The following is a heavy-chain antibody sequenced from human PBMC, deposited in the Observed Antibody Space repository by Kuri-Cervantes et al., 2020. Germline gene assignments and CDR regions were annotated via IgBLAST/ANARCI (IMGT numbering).Heavy chain of an antibody. Sequence: ETLSLTCAASGFTFSNYWMHWVRQVPGKGLEWVSYISSSGSTIYYADSVKGRFTISRDNAKNSLYLQMNSLRAEDTAVYYCARDRTNDYDFWSGYRGGAFDIWGQGTMVTVSS. CDR1: GFTFSNYW. V-gene: IGHV3-48*04. CDR2: ISSSGSTI. D-gene: IGHD3-3*01. J-gene: IGHJ3*02. CDR3: ARDRTNDYDFWSGYRGGAFDI.